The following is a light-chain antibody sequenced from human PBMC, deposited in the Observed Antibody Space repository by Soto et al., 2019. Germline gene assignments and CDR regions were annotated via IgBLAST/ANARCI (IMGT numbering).Light chain of an antibody. CDR3: SSYAGSNNLHVL. V-gene: IGLV2-8*01. CDR1: SSDVGGYEY. Sequence: QSVLTQPPSASGSPGQSVTISCTGSSSDVGGYEYVSWYQQHPGKAPKLIIYEVIKRPSGVPDRFSGSKSGNTASLTVSGLQAEDEADYYRSSYAGSNNLHVLFGGGTKLTVL. CDR2: EVI. J-gene: IGLJ2*01.